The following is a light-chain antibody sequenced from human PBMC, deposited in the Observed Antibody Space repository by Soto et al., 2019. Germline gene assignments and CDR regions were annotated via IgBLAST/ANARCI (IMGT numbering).Light chain of an antibody. J-gene: IGKJ5*01. CDR2: DAT. CDR3: QQYNTYPIT. V-gene: IGKV1-5*01. Sequence: DIQLTQSRSTLSASVGESVTLTCLASQSISTWLAWYQQIPGKAPKLLISDATNLESGVPSKFSGSGSETEFTLTISSLQAEDFATYYCQQYNTYPITFGQGTRLEIK. CDR1: QSISTW.